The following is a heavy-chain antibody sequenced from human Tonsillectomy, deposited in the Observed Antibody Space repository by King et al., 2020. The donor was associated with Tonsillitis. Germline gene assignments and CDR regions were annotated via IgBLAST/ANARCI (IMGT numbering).Heavy chain of an antibody. CDR2: IRTKANSYAT. CDR3: FSTVQLEGTTVGHLYY. D-gene: IGHD1-1*01. J-gene: IGHJ4*02. V-gene: IGHV3-73*02. CDR1: GFTFSDFA. Sequence: EVQLVESGGGLVQPGGSLKLSCAASGFTFSDFAIHWVRQASGKGLEWVGRIRTKANSYATGYGASVQGRFTISRDDSKQTTYLQMNSLKSEDTAVYHCFSTVQLEGTTVGHLYYWGPGTLVTVSS.